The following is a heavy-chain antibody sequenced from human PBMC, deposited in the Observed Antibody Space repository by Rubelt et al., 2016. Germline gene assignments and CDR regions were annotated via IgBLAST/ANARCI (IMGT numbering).Heavy chain of an antibody. CDR3: ATSHDFWSPHHAFDI. CDR2: INPNSGGT. D-gene: IGHD3-3*01. V-gene: IGHV1-2*06. J-gene: IGHJ3*02. Sequence: APGQGLEWMGRINPNSGGTNYAQNFQGRVTMTEDTSTDTAYMELSSLRSEDTAVYYCATSHDFWSPHHAFDIWGQGTMVTVSS.